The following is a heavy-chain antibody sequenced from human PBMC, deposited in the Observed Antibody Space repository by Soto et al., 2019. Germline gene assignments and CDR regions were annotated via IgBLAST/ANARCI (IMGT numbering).Heavy chain of an antibody. CDR2: ISAYNGTT. CDR1: GYTFSSYG. CDR3: ARDSPPVDY. J-gene: IGHJ4*02. Sequence: QVQLVQSGAEVKKPGASVKVSCKASGYTFSSYGISWVRQAPGQGLEWMGWISAYNGTTKYAHKTQXRXTXXTDTAKSTAYMELRSLRSDDKAVYYCARDSPPVDYWGQGTLVTVSS. V-gene: IGHV1-18*01.